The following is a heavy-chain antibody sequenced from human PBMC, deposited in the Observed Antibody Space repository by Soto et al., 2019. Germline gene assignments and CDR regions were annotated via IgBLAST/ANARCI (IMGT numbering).Heavy chain of an antibody. J-gene: IGHJ5*01. Sequence: EVQLLESGGGLVQPGGSLRLSCAASGFTFSSYAMSWVRQAPGKGLEWVSTITHSGGNTHYVGSVKGRFTISRDNSKNTLYLQLNSLSAEDTAVYYCAKEPPHYGIAVEQWFDSWGQGTLVTVSS. CDR2: ITHSGGNT. V-gene: IGHV3-23*01. CDR1: GFTFSSYA. D-gene: IGHD6-19*01. CDR3: AKEPPHYGIAVEQWFDS.